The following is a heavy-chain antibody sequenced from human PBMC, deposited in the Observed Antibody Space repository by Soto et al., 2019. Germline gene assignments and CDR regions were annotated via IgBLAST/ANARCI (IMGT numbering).Heavy chain of an antibody. J-gene: IGHJ4*02. V-gene: IGHV3-74*01. CDR2: VNSDVSST. D-gene: IGHD6-13*01. CDR1: GFTFSSYM. Sequence: EVQLVESGGGLVQPGGSLRLSCAASGFTFSSYMMHWVRQAPGKGLVWVSRVNSDVSSTSYEASVRGRFTISRDNAKNTLYLQMNSLRAEDTAVYFCARDTGASSSSWTFDSWGQGTLVTVSS. CDR3: ARDTGASSSSWTFDS.